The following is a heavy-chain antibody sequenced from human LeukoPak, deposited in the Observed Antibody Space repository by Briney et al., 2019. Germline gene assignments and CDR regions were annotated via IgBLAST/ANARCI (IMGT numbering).Heavy chain of an antibody. CDR1: GGSISSYY. CDR2: IYYSGST. CDR3: ARDLAAAAGTRVGTFDT. J-gene: IGHJ3*02. V-gene: IGHV4-59*01. Sequence: NPSETLSLTCTVSGGSISSYYWSWIRQPPGKGLEWIGYIYYSGSTNYNPSLKSRVAISVDTSKNQFSLKLSSVTAADTAVYYCARDLAAAAGTRVGTFDTWGQGTMVTVSS. D-gene: IGHD6-13*01.